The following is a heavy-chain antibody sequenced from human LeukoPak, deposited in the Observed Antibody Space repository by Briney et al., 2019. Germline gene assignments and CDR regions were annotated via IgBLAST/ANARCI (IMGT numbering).Heavy chain of an antibody. V-gene: IGHV3-23*01. J-gene: IGHJ2*01. CDR3: AKLGTYFYFDF. CDR2: ISGSGSDT. Sequence: PGGSLRLSCAASGFNFSPYGMSWIRQAPGKGLEWVAGISGSGSDTYYAGSVKGRFTISRDNFKNTVDLQMNSLRADDTAVYYCAKLGTYFYFDFWGRGTLVTVSS. CDR1: GFNFSPYG. D-gene: IGHD7-27*01.